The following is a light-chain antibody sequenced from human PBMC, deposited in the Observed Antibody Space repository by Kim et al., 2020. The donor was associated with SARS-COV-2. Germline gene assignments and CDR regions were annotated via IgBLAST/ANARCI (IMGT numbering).Light chain of an antibody. CDR3: LQHNTYPIT. J-gene: IGKJ5*01. V-gene: IGKV1-17*01. CDR2: GAS. Sequence: GDRVTITCRASQDIRNDLGWYQQNPVRAPKRLIYGASSLQSGVPSRFSGSGAGTEFTLTNSSLQPEEFATYFCLQHNTYPITFGQGTR. CDR1: QDIRND.